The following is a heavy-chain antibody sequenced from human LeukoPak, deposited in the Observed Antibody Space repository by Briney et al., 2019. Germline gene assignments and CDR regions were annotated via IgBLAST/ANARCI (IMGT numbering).Heavy chain of an antibody. CDR1: GFTFSSYA. CDR2: ISGSGGST. D-gene: IGHD3-3*01. CDR3: AKDSDFWSGYYHY. J-gene: IGHJ4*02. Sequence: GGSLRLSCAASGFTFSSYAMSWVRQAPGKGLEWVSAISGSGGSTYYADSVKGRFTISRDSSKNTLYLQMNSLRAEDTAIYYCAKDSDFWSGYYHYWGQGTLVTVSS. V-gene: IGHV3-23*01.